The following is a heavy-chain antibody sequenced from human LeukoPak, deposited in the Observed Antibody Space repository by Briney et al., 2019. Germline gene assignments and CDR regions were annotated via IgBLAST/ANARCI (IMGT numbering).Heavy chain of an antibody. J-gene: IGHJ6*03. CDR3: AKDAYGGATFFYYMDV. CDR2: ISWNSGNI. D-gene: IGHD2/OR15-2a*01. CDR1: GFTFDDYA. V-gene: IGHV3-9*01. Sequence: GGSLRLSCAGSGFTFDDYAMHWVRQTPGKGLEWVSGISWNSGNIAYADFVGGRFTISRDNAKNSLSLQMNSLSDEDTAVYYWAKDAYGGATFFYYMDVWGKGTTVTVSS.